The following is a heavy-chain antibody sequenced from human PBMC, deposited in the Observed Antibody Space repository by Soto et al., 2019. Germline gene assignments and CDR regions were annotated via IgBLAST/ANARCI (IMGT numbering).Heavy chain of an antibody. V-gene: IGHV4-34*01. D-gene: IGHD2-2*01. CDR1: GGSFSGCY. CDR2: INHSGST. J-gene: IGHJ2*01. CDR3: ARVGPFLTLRVVPTPTLFPYW. Sequence: SETLSVTCAVYGGSFSGCYWSWIRQPPGKGLEWIGEINHSGSTNYNPSLKSRVTISVDTSKNQFSLKLSSVTAADTAVYYCARVGPFLTLRVVPTPTLFPYW.